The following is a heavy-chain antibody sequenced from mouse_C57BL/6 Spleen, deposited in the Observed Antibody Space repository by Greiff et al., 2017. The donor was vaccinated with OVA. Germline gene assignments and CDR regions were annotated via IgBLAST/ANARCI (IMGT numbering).Heavy chain of an antibody. V-gene: IGHV1-82*01. CDR3: VAVVATNYFDY. CDR2: IYPGDGDT. Sequence: QVQLKQSGPELVKPGASVKISCKASGYAFSSSWMNWVKQRPGKGLEWIGRIYPGDGDTNYNGKFKGKATLTADKSSSTAYMQLSSLTSEDSAVYFCVAVVATNYFDYWGQGTTLTVSS. J-gene: IGHJ2*01. CDR1: GYAFSSSW. D-gene: IGHD1-1*01.